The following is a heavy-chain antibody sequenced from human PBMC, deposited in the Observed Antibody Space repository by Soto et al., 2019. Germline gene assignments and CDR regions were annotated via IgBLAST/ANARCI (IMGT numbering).Heavy chain of an antibody. CDR3: AKFGRGSNSLWYGMDV. Sequence: HPGGSLRLSCAASGFTFSSYPMTWVRRAPGKGLEWVSLISGSGDGTYYADSMKGRFTISRDNFKNTLDLQMNSLRVEDTAVYYCAKFGRGSNSLWYGMDVWGQGTTVTVSS. D-gene: IGHD1-26*01. J-gene: IGHJ6*02. CDR2: ISGSGDGT. CDR1: GFTFSSYP. V-gene: IGHV3-23*01.